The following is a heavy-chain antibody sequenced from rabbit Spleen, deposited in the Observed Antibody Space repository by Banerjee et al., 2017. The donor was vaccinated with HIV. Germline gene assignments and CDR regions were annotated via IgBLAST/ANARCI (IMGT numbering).Heavy chain of an antibody. V-gene: IGHV1S47*01. CDR1: GFSFSDRDV. Sequence: QEQLEESGGGLVKPEGSLTLTCKASGFSFSDRDVMCWVRQAPGKGLEWIGCTYTGSGSTWYASWVNGRFTISRSTSLNTVTLQMTSLTAADTATYFCARGSAAMTMVITGYYLNLWGPGTLVTVS. J-gene: IGHJ4*01. CDR3: ARGSAAMTMVITGYYLNL. CDR2: TYTGSGST. D-gene: IGHD2-1*01.